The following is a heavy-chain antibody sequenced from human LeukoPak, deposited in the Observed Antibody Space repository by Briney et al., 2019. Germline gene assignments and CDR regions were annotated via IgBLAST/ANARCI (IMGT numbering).Heavy chain of an antibody. D-gene: IGHD6-13*01. Sequence: GGSLRLSCAASGFTFSSYGMHWVRQAPGKGLEWVAVISYDGSNKYYADSVKGRFTISWDNAKKSLYLEMNTLRAGDTAIYYCACPYRSRFDYWGQGTLVTVSS. CDR1: GFTFSSYG. V-gene: IGHV3-30*03. CDR2: ISYDGSNK. J-gene: IGHJ4*02. CDR3: ACPYRSRFDY.